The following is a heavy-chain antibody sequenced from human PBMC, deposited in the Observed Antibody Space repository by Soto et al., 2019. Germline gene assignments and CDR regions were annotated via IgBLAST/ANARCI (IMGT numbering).Heavy chain of an antibody. V-gene: IGHV3-9*01. Sequence: EVQLVESGGGLVQPGRSLRLSCAASGFTFDDYAMHWVRQPPGKGLEWVSGITWNSGIKDYADSVKGRFTSSRDNRKNSLYLQMNSLRGEDTALYYCTTTYPNDDSRVVAYWGQGTLVTVSS. CDR1: GFTFDDYA. D-gene: IGHD1-1*01. CDR3: TTTYPNDDSRVVAY. CDR2: ITWNSGIK. J-gene: IGHJ4*02.